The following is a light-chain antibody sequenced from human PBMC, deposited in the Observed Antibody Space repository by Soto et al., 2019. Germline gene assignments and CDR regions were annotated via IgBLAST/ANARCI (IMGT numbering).Light chain of an antibody. V-gene: IGKV3-11*01. CDR1: QSVSSY. J-gene: IGKJ4*01. CDR2: DAS. CDR3: QQRSNLLLT. Sequence: EIVLTQSPATLSLSPGERATLSCRASQSVSSYLAWYQQKPGQAPRLLIYDASNRATGIPARFSGSGSGTDFTLTISSLEPEYCAVYYCQQRSNLLLTVGGGTKVEIK.